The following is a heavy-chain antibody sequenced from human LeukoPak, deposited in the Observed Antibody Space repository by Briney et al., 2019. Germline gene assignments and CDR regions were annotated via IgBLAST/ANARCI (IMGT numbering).Heavy chain of an antibody. CDR3: ARATYDLLTGYYLDS. V-gene: IGHV4-31*03. D-gene: IGHD3-9*01. CDR1: GGSITSGRYY. J-gene: IGHJ4*02. CDR2: SYYSGST. Sequence: SQTLSLTCSVSGGSITSGRYYWTRIRQCPEKGLEWIGYSYYSGSTHFKPSLKSRATISLDKSKNQFSLNLTSATAADTAVYYCARATYDLLTGYYLDSWGQGTLVTVSS.